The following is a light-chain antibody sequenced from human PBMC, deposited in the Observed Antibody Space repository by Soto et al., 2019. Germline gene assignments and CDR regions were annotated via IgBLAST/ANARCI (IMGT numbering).Light chain of an antibody. CDR2: GAS. CDR3: QQYGGSPPIT. Sequence: PGERATLSCRASQRVSSRYLTWYQQKPGQAPRLLIYGASSRATGIPDRFSGSGSGTDFTLTISRLEPEDFAVYSCQQYGGSPPITFGQGTRLEIK. V-gene: IGKV3-20*01. CDR1: QRVSSRY. J-gene: IGKJ5*01.